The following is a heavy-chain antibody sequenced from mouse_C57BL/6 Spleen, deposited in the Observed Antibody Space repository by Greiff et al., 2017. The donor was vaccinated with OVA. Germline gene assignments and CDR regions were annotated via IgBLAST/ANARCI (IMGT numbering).Heavy chain of an antibody. CDR2: IDPSDSYT. CDR1: GYTFTSYW. V-gene: IGHV1-50*01. Sequence: QVQLQQPGAELVKPGASVKLSCKASGYTFTSYWMQWVKQRPGQGLEWIGEIDPSDSYTNYNQKFKGKATLTVDKSSSTAYMQLSRLTSEDAAVYYCARKGPLTGDYWGQGTTLTVSS. D-gene: IGHD4-1*01. CDR3: ARKGPLTGDY. J-gene: IGHJ2*01.